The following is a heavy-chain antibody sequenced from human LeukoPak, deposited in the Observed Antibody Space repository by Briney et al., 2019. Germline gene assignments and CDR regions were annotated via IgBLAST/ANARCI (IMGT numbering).Heavy chain of an antibody. Sequence: GGSLRLSCAASGFTVSSNYMSWVRQAPGKGLEWVSVIYSGGSTYYADSVKGRFTISRDHSKNTLYLQMNSLRAEDTAVYYCARADFVKWWFDPWGQGTLVTVSS. CDR3: ARADFVKWWFDP. CDR1: GFTVSSNY. CDR2: IYSGGST. V-gene: IGHV3-66*02. D-gene: IGHD1-26*01. J-gene: IGHJ5*02.